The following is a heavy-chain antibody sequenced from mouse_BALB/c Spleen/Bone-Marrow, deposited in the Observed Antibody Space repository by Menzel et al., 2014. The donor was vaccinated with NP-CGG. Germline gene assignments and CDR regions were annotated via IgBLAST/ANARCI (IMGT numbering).Heavy chain of an antibody. CDR3: NGNYYAMDY. Sequence: EVKLQESGAELVRSGASVKLSCTASGFNIKDYYMHWVKQRPEQGLEWIGWIDPENGDTEYAPKFQGKATMTADTSSNTAYLQLSSLKSEDTAVCYCNGNYYAMDYWGQGPSVTVSS. CDR1: GFNIKDYY. V-gene: IGHV14-4*02. D-gene: IGHD2-1*01. J-gene: IGHJ4*01. CDR2: IDPENGDT.